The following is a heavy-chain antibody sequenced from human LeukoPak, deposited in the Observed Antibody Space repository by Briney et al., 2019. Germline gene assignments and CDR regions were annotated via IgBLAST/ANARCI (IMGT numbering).Heavy chain of an antibody. Sequence: GGSLRLSCAASGFTFRNYGMHWVRQTPGKGLEWVAFIRDDGSNKYYADSVKGRFTISRDNSKNTLYLQMNSLRAEDTAVYYCAKEAIAAREEDDYWGQGTLVTVSS. CDR1: GFTFRNYG. V-gene: IGHV3-30*02. J-gene: IGHJ4*02. CDR3: AKEAIAAREEDDY. D-gene: IGHD6-13*01. CDR2: IRDDGSNK.